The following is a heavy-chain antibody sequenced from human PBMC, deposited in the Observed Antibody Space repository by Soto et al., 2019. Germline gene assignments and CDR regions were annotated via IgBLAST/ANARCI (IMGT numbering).Heavy chain of an antibody. Sequence: PSDTLSLTCTVSGGSISSYYWSWIRQPAGKGLEWIGRIYTSGSTNYNPSLKSRVTMSVDTSKNQFSLKLSSVTAADTAVYYCARDKLDYYDSSGYAGGFVYYYYYGMDVWGQGTTVTVSS. CDR1: GGSISSYY. CDR3: ARDKLDYYDSSGYAGGFVYYYYYGMDV. D-gene: IGHD3-22*01. V-gene: IGHV4-4*07. J-gene: IGHJ6*02. CDR2: IYTSGST.